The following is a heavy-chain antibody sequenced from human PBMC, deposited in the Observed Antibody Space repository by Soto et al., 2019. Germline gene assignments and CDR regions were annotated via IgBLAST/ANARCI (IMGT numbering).Heavy chain of an antibody. V-gene: IGHV3-48*04. D-gene: IGHD6-19*01. J-gene: IGHJ4*02. CDR1: GFTFSSYS. CDR2: ISSSSSTI. Sequence: GGSLRLSCAASGFTFSSYSMNWVRQAPGKGLEWVSYISSSSSTIYYADSVKGRFTIPRDNAKNSLYLQMNSLRAEDRAGYYWARENRHGPIAVADYWGQGTLVTVSS. CDR3: ARENRHGPIAVADY.